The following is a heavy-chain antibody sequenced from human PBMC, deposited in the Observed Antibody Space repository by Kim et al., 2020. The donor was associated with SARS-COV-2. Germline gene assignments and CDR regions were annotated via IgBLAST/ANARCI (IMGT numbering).Heavy chain of an antibody. CDR1: GGSISSYY. D-gene: IGHD3-10*01. J-gene: IGHJ4*02. Sequence: SETLSLTCTVSGGSISSYYWSWIRQPPGKGLEWIGYIYYSGSTNYNPSLKSRVTISVDTSKNQFSLKLSSVTAADTAVYYCARVSQRNYYGSGSDPGFDYWGQGTLVTVSS. V-gene: IGHV4-59*01. CDR2: IYYSGST. CDR3: ARVSQRNYYGSGSDPGFDY.